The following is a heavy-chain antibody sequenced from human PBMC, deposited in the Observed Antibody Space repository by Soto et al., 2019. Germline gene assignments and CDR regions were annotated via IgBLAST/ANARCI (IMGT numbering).Heavy chain of an antibody. V-gene: IGHV3-15*01. D-gene: IGHD6-13*01. J-gene: IGHJ4*02. CDR1: GFTFSNAW. CDR2: IKSKTDGGTT. CDR3: TPDLGTSWYFDY. Sequence: EVQLVESGGGLVKPGGSLRLSCAASGFTFSNAWMSWVRQAPGKGLEWVGRIKSKTDGGTTDYAAPLKGRFTISRYDSKNTLYLQMNSLKTEDTAVYYCTPDLGTSWYFDYWAREPWSPSPQ.